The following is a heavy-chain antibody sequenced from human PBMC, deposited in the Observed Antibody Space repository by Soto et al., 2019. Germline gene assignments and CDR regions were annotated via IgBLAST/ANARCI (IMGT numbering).Heavy chain of an antibody. CDR3: AKDRPRRTSGYFFDY. J-gene: IGHJ4*02. D-gene: IGHD1-1*01. CDR2: ISAYNGNT. V-gene: IGHV1-18*01. Sequence: GGSVKVSCKASGYTFTSYGISWVRQAPGQGLEWMGWISAYNGNTNYAQKLQGRVTMTTDTSTSTAYMELRSLRSDDTALYYCAKDRPRRTSGYFFDYWGQGTPVTVSS. CDR1: GYTFTSYG.